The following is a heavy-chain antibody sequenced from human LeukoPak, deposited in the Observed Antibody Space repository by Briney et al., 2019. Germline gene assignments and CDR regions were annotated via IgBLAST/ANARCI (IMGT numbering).Heavy chain of an antibody. CDR2: IAYDGGNK. D-gene: IGHD5-24*01. CDR3: ARDRDGYNFPAY. J-gene: IGHJ4*02. CDR1: GLIFSTYA. Sequence: PGGSLRLSCVASGLIFSTYAMHWVRQAPGKGMESVAIIAYDGGNKWYADSVKGRFTISRDNSKNTVYLQINSLRAEDTALYYCARDRDGYNFPAYWGQGTLVTVSS. V-gene: IGHV3-30-3*01.